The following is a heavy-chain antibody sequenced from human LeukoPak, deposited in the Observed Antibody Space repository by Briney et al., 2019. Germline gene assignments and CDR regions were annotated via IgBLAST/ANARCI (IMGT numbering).Heavy chain of an antibody. CDR1: GFTFSNYW. V-gene: IGHV3-74*01. J-gene: IGHJ4*02. CDR3: ARDFDMGGTPGDDFDY. D-gene: IGHD3-9*01. Sequence: GGSLRLSCAASGFTFSNYWMHWVRQAPGKGPVWVARIKNDGSYTSYADSVKGRFTISRDDAKNTLYLQMSSLRAEDTAVYYCARDFDMGGTPGDDFDYWGRGTLVTVSS. CDR2: IKNDGSYT.